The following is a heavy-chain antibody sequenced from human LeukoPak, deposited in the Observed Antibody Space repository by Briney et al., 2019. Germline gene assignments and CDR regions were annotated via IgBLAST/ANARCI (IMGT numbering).Heavy chain of an antibody. CDR3: ARDQLGYGDYGGDFDL. V-gene: IGHV1-2*02. CDR2: INPNNGET. J-gene: IGHJ2*01. D-gene: IGHD4-17*01. Sequence: ASVKVSCKASGYIFTGYYLHWVRQAPGQGLEWMGWINPNNGETNYAQNFQGRVTMTRDTSISTAYMELSRLHSDDTAVYYCARDQLGYGDYGGDFDLWGRGTLVTVSS. CDR1: GYIFTGYY.